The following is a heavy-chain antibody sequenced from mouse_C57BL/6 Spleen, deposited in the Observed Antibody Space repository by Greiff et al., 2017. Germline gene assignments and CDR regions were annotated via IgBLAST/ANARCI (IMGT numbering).Heavy chain of an antibody. J-gene: IGHJ2*01. V-gene: IGHV7-3*01. CDR3: ARYEDSSGYVNY. D-gene: IGHD3-2*02. CDR2: IRNKANGYTT. Sequence: EVMLVESGGGLVQPGGSLSLSCAASGFTFTDYYMSWVRQPPGKALEWLGFIRNKANGYTTEYSASVKGRFTISRDNSQSILYLQMNALRAEDSATYYCARYEDSSGYVNYWGQGTTLTVSS. CDR1: GFTFTDYY.